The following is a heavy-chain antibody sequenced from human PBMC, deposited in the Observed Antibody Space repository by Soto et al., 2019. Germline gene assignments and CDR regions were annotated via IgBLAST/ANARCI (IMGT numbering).Heavy chain of an antibody. CDR2: ISAYNGNT. V-gene: IGHV1-18*04. Sequence: ASVKVSCKASGYTFTSYGISWVRQAPGQGREWMGWISAYNGNTNYAQKLQGRVTMTTDTSTSTAYMELRSLRSDDTAVYYCARDLKIMGPYSSSSGSGRVHYYSYGMDVWGQGTTVTVSS. CDR3: ARDLKIMGPYSSSSGSGRVHYYSYGMDV. D-gene: IGHD6-6*01. J-gene: IGHJ6*02. CDR1: GYTFTSYG.